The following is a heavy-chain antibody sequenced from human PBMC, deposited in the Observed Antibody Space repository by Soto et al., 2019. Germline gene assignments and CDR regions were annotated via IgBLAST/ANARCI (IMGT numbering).Heavy chain of an antibody. CDR3: AKPRYYDSSGYSPFDY. Sequence: GSLRLSCAASGFTFSSYAMSWVRQAPGKGLEWVSAISGSGGSTYYADSVKGRFTISRDNSKNTLYLQMNSLRAEDTAVYYCAKPRYYDSSGYSPFDYWGQGTLVTVSS. CDR2: ISGSGGST. V-gene: IGHV3-23*01. D-gene: IGHD3-22*01. CDR1: GFTFSSYA. J-gene: IGHJ4*02.